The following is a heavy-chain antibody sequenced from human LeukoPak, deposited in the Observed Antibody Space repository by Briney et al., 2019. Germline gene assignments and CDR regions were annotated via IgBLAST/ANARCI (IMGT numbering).Heavy chain of an antibody. CDR3: AKGGVATMRDGYNYYYYYMEV. CDR2: ISGSGGHT. CDR1: RITFSSHA. V-gene: IGHV3-23*01. D-gene: IGHD5-24*01. J-gene: IGHJ6*03. Sequence: GGSLRLSCEAPRITFSSHAMSWVRQAPGKGLQWVSLISGSGGHTYYGDSVKGRFTISRDNSKNTVYLQTSSLRAEDTAIYYCAKGGVATMRDGYNYYYYYMEVWGRGTTVTVSS.